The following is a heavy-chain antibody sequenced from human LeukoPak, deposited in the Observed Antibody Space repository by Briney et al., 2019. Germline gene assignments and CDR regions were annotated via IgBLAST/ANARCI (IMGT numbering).Heavy chain of an antibody. CDR3: ARAEDQGRYFDWLPGFAS. D-gene: IGHD3-9*01. V-gene: IGHV1-69*13. J-gene: IGHJ5*01. CDR1: GDTVSSYV. Sequence: ASVNVSCRASGDTVSSYVISWVRQAPGQGLEWMEGILPIFGTAIYAQKFQGRVTVTADEPTSTAYMELSSLRSEDTAVYYCARAEDQGRYFDWLPGFASWGQGTLVTVSS. CDR2: ILPIFGTA.